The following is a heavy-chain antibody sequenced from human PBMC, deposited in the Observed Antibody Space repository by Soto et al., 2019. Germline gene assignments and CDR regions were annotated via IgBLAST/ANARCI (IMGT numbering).Heavy chain of an antibody. Sequence: QVQLVESGGGVVQPGRSLRLSCAASGFTFSSYAMHWVRQAPGKGLEWVAVISYDGSNKYYADSVKGRFTISRDNSKNTLYLQMNSLRADDTAVYYCLGVRDIVVVVAATSFDYWGQGTLVTVSS. V-gene: IGHV3-30-3*01. CDR1: GFTFSSYA. CDR2: ISYDGSNK. CDR3: LGVRDIVVVVAATSFDY. D-gene: IGHD2-15*01. J-gene: IGHJ4*02.